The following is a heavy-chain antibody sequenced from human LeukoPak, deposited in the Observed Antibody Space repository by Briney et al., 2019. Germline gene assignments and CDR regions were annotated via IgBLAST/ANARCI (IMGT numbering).Heavy chain of an antibody. D-gene: IGHD3-16*02. CDR2: IYYSGST. V-gene: IGHV4-31*03. J-gene: IGHJ4*02. CDR3: ARSGEDYVWGSYRNYFDY. CDR1: GGSISSGGYY. Sequence: SETLSLTCTVSGGSISSGGYYWSWIRQHPGKGLEWIGYIYYSGSTYYNPSLKSRVTISVDTSKNQFSLKLSSVTAADTAVYYCARSGEDYVWGSYRNYFDYWGQGTLVTVSS.